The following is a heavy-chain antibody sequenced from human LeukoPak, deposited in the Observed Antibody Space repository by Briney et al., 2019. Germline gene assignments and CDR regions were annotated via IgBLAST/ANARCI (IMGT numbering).Heavy chain of an antibody. CDR3: TSPDTTY. CDR2: ISGSGDST. D-gene: IGHD1-26*01. V-gene: IGHV3-23*01. CDR1: GFTFTTYA. J-gene: IGHJ4*02. Sequence: GGSLRLSCAASGFTFTTYAMSWVRQAPGKGLEWVSVISGSGDSTYYADSVKGRFTISRDISKNTLYLQMNSLKTEDTAVYYCTSPDTTYWGQGTLVTVSS.